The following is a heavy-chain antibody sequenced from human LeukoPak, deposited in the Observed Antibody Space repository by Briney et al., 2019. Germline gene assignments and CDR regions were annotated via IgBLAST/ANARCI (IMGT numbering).Heavy chain of an antibody. CDR3: ASVEMATIGFEH. V-gene: IGHV1-2*02. Sequence: ASVKVSCKASGYSFIGYHMHWVRQAPGQGLEWMGWTNPNTGGTKYAQKFQGRVTMTRDTSISTAYMELSSLRSDDTAVYFCASVEMATIGFEHWGQGTPVTVSS. CDR2: TNPNTGGT. J-gene: IGHJ4*02. CDR1: GYSFIGYH. D-gene: IGHD5-12*01.